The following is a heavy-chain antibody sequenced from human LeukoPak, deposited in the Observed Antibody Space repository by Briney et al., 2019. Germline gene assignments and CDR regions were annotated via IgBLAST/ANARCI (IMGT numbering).Heavy chain of an antibody. CDR3: ARHYGP. CDR2: IYNKVST. V-gene: IGHV4-39*01. D-gene: IGHD3-10*01. Sequence: PSETLSLTCTVSGGSMPSNTYYWGWVRQSPEKGLEWIGSIYNKVSTHYNPSLKSRVTISVDTSKNQFSLKLNSVTAADTAVYYCARHYGPWGQGTLVTVSS. CDR1: GGSMPSNTYY. J-gene: IGHJ5*02.